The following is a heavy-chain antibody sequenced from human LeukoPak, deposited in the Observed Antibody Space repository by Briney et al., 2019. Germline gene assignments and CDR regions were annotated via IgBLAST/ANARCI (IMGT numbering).Heavy chain of an antibody. CDR2: LYTDGTT. V-gene: IGHV3-66*01. Sequence: PGGSLRLSCAASGFTFYSYAMTWVRQAPGKGLEWVSVLYTDGTTYYADSVKGRFTISRDNSKNTLSLQMNSLRAEDTAVYYCARVSPESSGYPRGYFDYWGQGTLVTVSS. CDR3: ARVSPESSGYPRGYFDY. D-gene: IGHD3-22*01. CDR1: GFTFYSYA. J-gene: IGHJ4*02.